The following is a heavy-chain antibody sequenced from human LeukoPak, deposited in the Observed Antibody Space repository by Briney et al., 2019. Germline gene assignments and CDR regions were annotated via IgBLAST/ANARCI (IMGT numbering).Heavy chain of an antibody. CDR2: IYPGDAHL. D-gene: IGHD3-9*01. J-gene: IGHJ4*02. V-gene: IGHV5-51*01. CDR1: GYGFSNYW. CDR3: ASGFKYYDILTGYYAIDY. Sequence: GESLKISCKGSGYGFSNYWIAWVRQTPSKGLEWMGIIYPGDAHLRYSPSFEGQVTISADKSINTAYLQWRSLEASDTAMYYCASGFKYYDILTGYYAIDYWGQGTLVTVSS.